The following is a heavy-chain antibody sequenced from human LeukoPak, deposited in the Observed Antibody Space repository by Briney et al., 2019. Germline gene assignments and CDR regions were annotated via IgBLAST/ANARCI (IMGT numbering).Heavy chain of an antibody. D-gene: IGHD3-16*01. CDR3: ARAPRGKQSYFDY. Sequence: GSLRLSCAASGFTFSSYWMSWVRQAPGKGLEWVANIKQDGSEKYYVDSVKGRFTISRDNAKNSLYLQMNSLRAEDTAVYYCARAPRGKQSYFDYWGQGTLVTVSS. J-gene: IGHJ4*02. CDR2: IKQDGSEK. CDR1: GFTFSSYW. V-gene: IGHV3-7*01.